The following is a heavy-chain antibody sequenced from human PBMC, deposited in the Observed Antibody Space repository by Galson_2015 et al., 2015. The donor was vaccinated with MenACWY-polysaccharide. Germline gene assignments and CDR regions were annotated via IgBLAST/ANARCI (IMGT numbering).Heavy chain of an antibody. V-gene: IGHV3-23*01. J-gene: IGHJ4*02. Sequence: SLRLSCAASGFPFSTYVMSWVRQAPGKGLEWVSTITYSGGSTNYADSVKGRFTISRDNSKNTLYLQMNSLRVEDTAVYYCARDKDYGDYSLFDSWGQGTLVTVPS. CDR3: ARDKDYGDYSLFDS. CDR2: ITYSGGST. CDR1: GFPFSTYV. D-gene: IGHD4-17*01.